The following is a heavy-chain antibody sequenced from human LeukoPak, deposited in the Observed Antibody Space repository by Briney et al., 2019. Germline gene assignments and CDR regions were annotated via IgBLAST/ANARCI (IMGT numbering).Heavy chain of an antibody. CDR1: GGSISSYY. V-gene: IGHV4-59*12. Sequence: SETLSLTCTVSGGSISSYYWSWIRQPPGKGLEWIGYIYYSGSTNYNPSLKSRVTISVDTSKNQFSLNLSSVTAADAAVYYCARGTSFYMDVWGKGTTVTVSS. CDR3: ARGTSFYMDV. J-gene: IGHJ6*03. CDR2: IYYSGST.